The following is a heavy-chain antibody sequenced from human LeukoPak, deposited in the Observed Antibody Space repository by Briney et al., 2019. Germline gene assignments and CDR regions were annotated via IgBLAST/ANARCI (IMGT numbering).Heavy chain of an antibody. J-gene: IGHJ4*02. D-gene: IGHD6-19*01. Sequence: SQTLSLTCAISGDSVSSNSGAWNWIRQSPSRGLEWLGRTYYRSKWYDTYAVSVKSRITINPDTSKNQFSLQLNSVTPEDTAVYYCARGATGGVQWLAYFDYWGQGTLVTVSS. CDR3: ARGATGGVQWLAYFDY. CDR1: GDSVSSNSGA. V-gene: IGHV6-1*01. CDR2: TYYRSKWYD.